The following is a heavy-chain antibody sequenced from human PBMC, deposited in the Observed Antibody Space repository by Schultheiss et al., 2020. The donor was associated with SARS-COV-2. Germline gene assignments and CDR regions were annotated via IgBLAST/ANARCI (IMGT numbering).Heavy chain of an antibody. V-gene: IGHV4-34*01. CDR3: ARGWFPEATSFAFDS. D-gene: IGHD1-26*01. CDR2: INHSGST. CDR1: GGSFSGYY. Sequence: SETLSLTRAVYGGSFSGYYWSWIRHPPGKGLEWIGEINHSGSTNYNPSLKSRVTISVDTSKNQFSLKLTSVTAADTAIYYCARGWFPEATSFAFDSWGRGTLVTVSS. J-gene: IGHJ4*02.